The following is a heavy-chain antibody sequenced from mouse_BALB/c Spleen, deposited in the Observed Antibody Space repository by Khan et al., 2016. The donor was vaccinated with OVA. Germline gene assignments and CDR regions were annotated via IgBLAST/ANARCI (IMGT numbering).Heavy chain of an antibody. Sequence: VQLQQSGAELARPGASVKMSCKASGYTFTSYTMHWVKQRPGQGLEWIGYINPSSGYTKYNQKFKDKATLTADKSYRPDYMQRSSLTTEDSAVYYCARTHERWGQGTTLTVSS. CDR2: INPSSGYT. V-gene: IGHV1-4*01. J-gene: IGHJ2*01. CDR1: GYTFTSYT. CDR3: ARTHER.